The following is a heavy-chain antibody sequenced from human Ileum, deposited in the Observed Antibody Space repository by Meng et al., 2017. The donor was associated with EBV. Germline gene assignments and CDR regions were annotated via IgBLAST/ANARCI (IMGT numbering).Heavy chain of an antibody. D-gene: IGHD1-26*01. V-gene: IGHV3-30-3*01. Sequence: VVSGGGGVHPGTSLRLSCAASVFGFSAYTMLWVRQAPGKGLEWVALISYNGNSKSYADSVRGRFTISRDNAKNTLFLQVDSLRPEDTAVYYCAKGFSGTYYVLESWGQGTLVTVSS. J-gene: IGHJ4*02. CDR1: VFGFSAYT. CDR3: AKGFSGTYYVLES. CDR2: ISYNGNSK.